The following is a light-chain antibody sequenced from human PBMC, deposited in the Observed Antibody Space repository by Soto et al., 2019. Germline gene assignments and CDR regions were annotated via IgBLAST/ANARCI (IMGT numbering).Light chain of an antibody. J-gene: IGLJ1*01. CDR3: SSYTSSSTYV. Sequence: QSVLSQPAAVSGSPGQSIAISFTGTSREGGGHDYVSWYQQHPGKAPKLMIYDVSNRPSGVSNRFSGSKSDNTASLTISGLQAEDEADYYCSSYTSSSTYVFGTGTKVPVL. CDR1: SREGGGHDY. V-gene: IGLV2-14*01. CDR2: DVS.